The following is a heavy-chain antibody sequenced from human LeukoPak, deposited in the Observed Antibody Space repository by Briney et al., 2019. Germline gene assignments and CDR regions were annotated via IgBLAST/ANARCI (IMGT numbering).Heavy chain of an antibody. Sequence: ASVKVSCKVSGYTLTELSMHWVRQAPGKGLEWMGGFDPEDGETIYALKFQGRVTMTEDTSTDTAYMELSSLRSEDTAVYYCATYTMTTPLEDWFDPWGQGTLVTVSS. V-gene: IGHV1-24*01. J-gene: IGHJ5*02. CDR1: GYTLTELS. CDR3: ATYTMTTPLEDWFDP. D-gene: IGHD4-11*01. CDR2: FDPEDGET.